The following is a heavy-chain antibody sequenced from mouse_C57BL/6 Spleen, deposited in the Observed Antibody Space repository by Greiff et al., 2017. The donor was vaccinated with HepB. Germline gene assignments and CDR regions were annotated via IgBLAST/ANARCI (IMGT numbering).Heavy chain of an antibody. D-gene: IGHD2-3*01. CDR3: ARGDGYYVDWFAY. J-gene: IGHJ3*01. Sequence: DVKLQESGPELVKPGASVKIPCKASGYTFTDYNMDWVKQSHGKSLEWIGDINPNNGGTIYNQKFKGKATLTVDKSSSTAYMELRSLTSEDTAVYYCARGDGYYVDWFAYWGQGTLVTVSA. CDR1: GYTFTDYN. CDR2: INPNNGGT. V-gene: IGHV1-18*01.